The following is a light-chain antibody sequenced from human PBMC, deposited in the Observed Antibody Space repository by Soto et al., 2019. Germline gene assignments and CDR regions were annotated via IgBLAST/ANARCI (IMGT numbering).Light chain of an antibody. Sequence: EIVMTQSPATLSVSPGERATLSCRASQSVSSNLAWYHQKPGQAPRLLIYGASSRATGIPDRFSGSGSGTDFTLIISRLEPEDFAVYYCQQYGSSPPITFGQGTRLEIK. CDR3: QQYGSSPPIT. CDR2: GAS. J-gene: IGKJ5*01. V-gene: IGKV3-20*01. CDR1: QSVSSN.